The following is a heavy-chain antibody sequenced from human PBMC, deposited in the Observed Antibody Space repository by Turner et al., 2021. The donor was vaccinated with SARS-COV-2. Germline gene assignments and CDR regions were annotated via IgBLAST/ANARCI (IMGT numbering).Heavy chain of an antibody. CDR3: ARGRGYCSSTSCYTNDAFDI. Sequence: ELQLVESGGGLVQPGGSLRPSCAASGFTFSSYDMHWVRQATGKGLEWVSGIGTAGDPYYPGSVKGRFTISRENAKNSLYLQMNSLRAGDTAVYYCARGRGYCSSTSCYTNDAFDIWGQGTMVTISS. J-gene: IGHJ3*02. CDR2: IGTAGDP. CDR1: GFTFSSYD. D-gene: IGHD2-2*02. V-gene: IGHV3-13*05.